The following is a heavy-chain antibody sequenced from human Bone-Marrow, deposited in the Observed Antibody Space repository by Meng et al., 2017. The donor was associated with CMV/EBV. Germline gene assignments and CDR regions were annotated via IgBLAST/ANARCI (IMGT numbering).Heavy chain of an antibody. Sequence: ASVKVSCKASGYTFTGYYMHWVRQAPGQGLEWMGWINPNSGGTNYAQKFQGRVTMTRDTSISTAYMELSRLRSDDTAVYYCARYRSRLVLAGGWGQGTLVTVSS. CDR2: INPNSGGT. D-gene: IGHD6-19*01. V-gene: IGHV1-2*02. CDR1: GYTFTGYY. J-gene: IGHJ4*02. CDR3: ARYRSRLVLAGG.